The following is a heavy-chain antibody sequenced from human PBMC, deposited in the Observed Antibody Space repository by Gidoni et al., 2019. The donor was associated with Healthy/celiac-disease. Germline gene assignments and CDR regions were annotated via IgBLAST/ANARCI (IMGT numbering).Heavy chain of an antibody. CDR2: IYYSGST. D-gene: IGHD2-15*01. V-gene: IGHV4-39*01. Sequence: QLQLQESGPGLVKPSETLSLTCTVSGGSISSSSYYWGWIRQPPGKGLEWIGSIYYSGSTYYNPSLKSRVTISVDTSKNQFSLKLSSVTAADTAVYYCASPPRDCSGGSCYLDYWGQGTLVTVSS. CDR3: ASPPRDCSGGSCYLDY. CDR1: GGSISSSSYY. J-gene: IGHJ4*02.